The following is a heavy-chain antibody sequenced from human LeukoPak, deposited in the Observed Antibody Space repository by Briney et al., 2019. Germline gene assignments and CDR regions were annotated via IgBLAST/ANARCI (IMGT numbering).Heavy chain of an antibody. CDR3: AKEVTPWAARSGVDY. CDR1: GFTFDDYA. V-gene: IGHV3-43D*03. D-gene: IGHD6-6*01. CDR2: ISWDGGST. J-gene: IGHJ4*02. Sequence: PGGSLRLSCAASGFTFDDYAMHWVRQAPGKGLEWVSLISWDGGSTYYADSVKGRFTISRDNSKNSLYLQMNSLRAEDTALYYRAKEVTPWAARSGVDYWGQGTLVAVSS.